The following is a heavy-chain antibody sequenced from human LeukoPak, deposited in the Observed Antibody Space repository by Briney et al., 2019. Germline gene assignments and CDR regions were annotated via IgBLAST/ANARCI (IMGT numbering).Heavy chain of an antibody. J-gene: IGHJ4*02. Sequence: ASVKVSCKASGYTFTSYGISWVRQAPGQGLEWMGWISAYNGNTNYAQKLQGRVTMTTDTSTSTAYMELGSLRSDDTAVYYCASGRDYSSSWYRLDYWGQGTLVTVSS. CDR3: ASGRDYSSSWYRLDY. D-gene: IGHD6-13*01. V-gene: IGHV1-18*01. CDR1: GYTFTSYG. CDR2: ISAYNGNT.